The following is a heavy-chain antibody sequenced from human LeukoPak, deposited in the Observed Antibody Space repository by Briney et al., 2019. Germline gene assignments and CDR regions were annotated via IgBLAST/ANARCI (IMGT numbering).Heavy chain of an antibody. V-gene: IGHV1-69*13. D-gene: IGHD7-27*01. CDR1: GGTFSSHA. CDR3: ARGTGDPRLYYYSYGMDV. J-gene: IGHJ6*04. Sequence: SVKVSCKASGGTFSSHAISWVRQAPGQGLEWMGGIIPIFGTANYAQKFQGRVTITADESTSTAYMELSSLRSEDTAVYYWARGTGDPRLYYYSYGMDVWGKGTTVTVSS. CDR2: IIPIFGTA.